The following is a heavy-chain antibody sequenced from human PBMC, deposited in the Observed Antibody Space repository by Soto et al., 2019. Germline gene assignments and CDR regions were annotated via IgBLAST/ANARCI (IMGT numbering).Heavy chain of an antibody. J-gene: IGHJ4*02. CDR2: IYPGDSDT. D-gene: IGHD1-7*01. V-gene: IGHV5-51*01. CDR1: EYSFANYW. CDR3: ARLNYRGSYFDY. Sequence: GVSMRISSXGSEYSFANYWVGWVRQMPGKGLEWMGIIYPGDSDTRYSPSFQGQVTISADKSISTAYLQWSSLKASDTAMYSCARLNYRGSYFDYWGQGTLVTVPS.